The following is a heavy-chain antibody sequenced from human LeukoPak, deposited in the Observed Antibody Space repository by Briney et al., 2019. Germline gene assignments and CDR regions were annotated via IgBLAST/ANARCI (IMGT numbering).Heavy chain of an antibody. CDR2: ISNSGSTI. CDR3: AKDRYSNYGNWFDP. J-gene: IGHJ5*02. V-gene: IGHV3-48*03. Sequence: GGSLRLSCAASGFTFSSYEMNWVRQAPGKGLEWVSYISNSGSTIYYADSVKGRFTISRDNSKNTLYLQMNSLRAEDTAVYYCAKDRYSNYGNWFDPWGQGTLVTVFS. D-gene: IGHD4-11*01. CDR1: GFTFSSYE.